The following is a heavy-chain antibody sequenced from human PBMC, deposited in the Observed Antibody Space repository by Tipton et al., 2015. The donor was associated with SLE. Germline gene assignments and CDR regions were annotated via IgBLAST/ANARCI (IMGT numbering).Heavy chain of an antibody. D-gene: IGHD1-26*01. CDR2: IYSDGTT. CDR3: ATGRGSLYFQN. Sequence: TLSLTCTVSGGSIGPYYWHWIRQSPGKALERIGRIYSDGTTNYNPLLKSRVTLSVDTSKNQFSLKLTSVTAADTAVYYCATGRGSLYFQNWGQGTLVTVSS. CDR1: GGSIGPYY. V-gene: IGHV4-4*09. J-gene: IGHJ1*01.